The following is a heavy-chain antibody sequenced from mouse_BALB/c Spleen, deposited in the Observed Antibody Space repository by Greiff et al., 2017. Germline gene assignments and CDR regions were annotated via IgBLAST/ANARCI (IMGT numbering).Heavy chain of an antibody. CDR1: GYAFTNYL. CDR2: INPGSGGT. V-gene: IGHV1-54*01. CDR3: ARRGYAMDY. J-gene: IGHJ4*01. Sequence: QVHVKQSGAELVRPGTSVKVSCKASGYAFTNYLIEWVKQRPGQGLEWIGVINPGSGGTNYNEKFKGKATLTADKSSSTAYMQLSSLTSDDSAVYFCARRGYAMDYWGQGTSVTVSS.